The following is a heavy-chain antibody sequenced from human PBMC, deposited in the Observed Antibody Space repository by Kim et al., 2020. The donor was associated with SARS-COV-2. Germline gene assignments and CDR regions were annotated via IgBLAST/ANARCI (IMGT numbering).Heavy chain of an antibody. V-gene: IGHV3-33*06. D-gene: IGHD3-16*01. J-gene: IGHJ6*02. CDR3: AKDGGVYYYYGMDV. Sequence: YADSVKGRFTISRDNSKNTLYLQMNSLRAEDTAVYYCAKDGGVYYYYGMDVWGQGTTVTVSS.